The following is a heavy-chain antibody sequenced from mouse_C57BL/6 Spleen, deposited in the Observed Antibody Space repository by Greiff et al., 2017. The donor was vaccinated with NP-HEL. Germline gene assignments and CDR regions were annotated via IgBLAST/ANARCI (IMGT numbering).Heavy chain of an antibody. Sequence: EVQLVESGGGLVKPGGSLKLSCAASGFTFSDYGMHWVRQAPEKGLEWVAYISSGSSTIYYADTVKGRFTISRDNTKNTLFLQMTSLRSEDTAMYYCARGLYSNYGYFDVWGTGTTVTVSS. CDR1: GFTFSDYG. V-gene: IGHV5-17*01. J-gene: IGHJ1*03. CDR2: ISSGSSTI. CDR3: ARGLYSNYGYFDV. D-gene: IGHD2-5*01.